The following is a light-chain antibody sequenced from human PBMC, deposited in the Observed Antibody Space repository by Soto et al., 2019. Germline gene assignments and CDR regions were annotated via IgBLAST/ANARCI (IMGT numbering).Light chain of an antibody. CDR3: QQYANLPLP. CDR2: EAS. Sequence: DIQMNQSPPSLSASVGDRVTITCHASQAINDSLTWYQQKPGKAHKLLIYEASNLETGDPSSFSGSGSGTHFTFTISRLQPEDIATYYCQQYANLPLPFVQGTRLQLK. J-gene: IGKJ5*01. CDR1: QAINDS. V-gene: IGKV1-33*01.